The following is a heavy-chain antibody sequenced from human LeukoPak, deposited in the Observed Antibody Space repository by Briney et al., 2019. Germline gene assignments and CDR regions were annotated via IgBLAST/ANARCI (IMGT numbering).Heavy chain of an antibody. CDR2: INHSGNT. J-gene: IGHJ6*03. V-gene: IGHV4-34*01. CDR1: GGSFSGYY. D-gene: IGHD2-15*01. Sequence: SETLSLTCAAYGGSFSGYYWSWIRQPPGKGLEWIGEINHSGNTNYNSSLKSRVTISLDTSKNQFSLKLSSVTAADTAVYYCARGRRIVVVLGATRTHRDYYMDVWGKGTTVTVSS. CDR3: ARGRRIVVVLGATRTHRDYYMDV.